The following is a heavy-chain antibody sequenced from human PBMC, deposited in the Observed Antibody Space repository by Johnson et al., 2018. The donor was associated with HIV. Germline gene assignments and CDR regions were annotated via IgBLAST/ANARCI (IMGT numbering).Heavy chain of an antibody. J-gene: IGHJ3*02. V-gene: IGHV3-73*02. Sequence: VQLVESGGGLVQPGGSLKLSCAASGFTFSASGMHWVRQASGKGLEWVGHIRSKANNYATAYAAPVKGRFTISRDDSKNTLYLQMNSLRAEDTAVYYCARDQDWGYYDSTAFDIWGQGTMVTVSS. CDR3: ARDQDWGYYDSTAFDI. D-gene: IGHD3-22*01. CDR1: GFTFSASG. CDR2: IRSKANNYAT.